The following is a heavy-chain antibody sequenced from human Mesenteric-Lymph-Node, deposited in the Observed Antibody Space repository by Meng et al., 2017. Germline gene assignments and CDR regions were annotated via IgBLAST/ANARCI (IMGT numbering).Heavy chain of an antibody. Sequence: SETLSLTCAVYGGSFSGYYWSWIRQPPGKGLEWIGEIDHRGSTYYNPSLKSRVTMSVETSKNQFSLKLSSVTAADTAVYYCARDDWGGVNYYGMDVWGQGTTVTVSS. CDR3: ARDDWGGVNYYGMDV. J-gene: IGHJ6*02. CDR1: GGSFSGYY. V-gene: IGHV4-34*01. D-gene: IGHD3-9*01. CDR2: IDHRGST.